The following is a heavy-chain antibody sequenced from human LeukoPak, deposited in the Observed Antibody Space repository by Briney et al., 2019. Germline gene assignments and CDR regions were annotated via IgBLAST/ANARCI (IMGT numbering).Heavy chain of an antibody. CDR1: GFTFSSYG. Sequence: SGGSLRLSCAASGFTFSSYGMHWVRQAPGKGLEWVAVTWYDGSNKYYADSVKGRFTISRGNSKNTLYLHMNSLRAEDTAVYYCARGEPLTVTTSDYFDYWGQGTLVTVSS. V-gene: IGHV3-33*01. CDR2: TWYDGSNK. CDR3: ARGEPLTVTTSDYFDY. J-gene: IGHJ4*02. D-gene: IGHD4-17*01.